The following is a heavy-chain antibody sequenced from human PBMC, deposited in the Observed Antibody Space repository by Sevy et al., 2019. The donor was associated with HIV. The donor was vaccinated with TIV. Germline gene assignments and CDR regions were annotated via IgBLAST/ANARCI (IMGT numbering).Heavy chain of an antibody. Sequence: ASVKVSCKASGYTFTGYYMHGMRQAPGQGLEWMGWINPDSGGPTYAPKFQGRVTLTRDTSISTAYMDLSRLKSDDTAVYYCVRDDRDGYFEYWGQGTLVTVSS. CDR3: VRDDRDGYFEY. CDR2: INPDSGGP. J-gene: IGHJ4*02. V-gene: IGHV1-2*02. CDR1: GYTFTGYY.